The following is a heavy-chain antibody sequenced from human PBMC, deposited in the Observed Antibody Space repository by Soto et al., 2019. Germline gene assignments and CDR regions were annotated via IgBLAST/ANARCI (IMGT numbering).Heavy chain of an antibody. J-gene: IGHJ4*02. D-gene: IGHD2-21*01. CDR3: AIPPHLSCGGDCSDY. CDR1: GGTFSSYA. Sequence: QVQLVQSGAEVKKPGSSVKVSCKASGGTFSSYAISWVRQAPGQGLEWMGGIIPSFGTANYGQKVQGRVTMTADESTSTAYMELGSLGSEDTGVYYWAIPPHLSCGGDCSDYWGQGTLVTVSS. V-gene: IGHV1-69*12. CDR2: IIPSFGTA.